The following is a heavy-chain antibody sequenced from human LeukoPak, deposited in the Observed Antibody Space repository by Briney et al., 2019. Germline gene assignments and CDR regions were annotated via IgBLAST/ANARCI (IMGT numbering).Heavy chain of an antibody. Sequence: PGGSLRLSCAASGFTFSSYSMNWVRQAPGKGLEWVSSISSSSSYIYYADSVKGRFTISRDNAKNSLYLQMNSLRAEDTAVYYCARHYYDSSVYHYIFDSWGQGTPVTVSS. J-gene: IGHJ4*02. CDR3: ARHYYDSSVYHYIFDS. CDR1: GFTFSSYS. V-gene: IGHV3-21*04. D-gene: IGHD3-22*01. CDR2: ISSSSSYI.